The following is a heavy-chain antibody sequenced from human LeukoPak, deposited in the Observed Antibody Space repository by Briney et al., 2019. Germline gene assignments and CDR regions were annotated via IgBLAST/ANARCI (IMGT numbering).Heavy chain of an antibody. Sequence: ASVKVSCKASGYTFTGYYMHWVRQAPGQGLEWMGRINPSSGGTNYAQKFQGRVTMTRDTSISTAYMELSRLRSDDTAVYYCARVRGNTAMVIYYWGQGTLVTVSS. V-gene: IGHV1-2*06. D-gene: IGHD5-18*01. J-gene: IGHJ4*02. CDR1: GYTFTGYY. CDR3: ARVRGNTAMVIYY. CDR2: INPSSGGT.